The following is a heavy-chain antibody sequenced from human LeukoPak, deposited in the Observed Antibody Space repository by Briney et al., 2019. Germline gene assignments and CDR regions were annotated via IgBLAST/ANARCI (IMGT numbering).Heavy chain of an antibody. CDR3: ASGEYYGSGSPSPFDY. CDR1: GFTVSSNY. V-gene: IGHV3-53*01. D-gene: IGHD3-10*01. Sequence: GGSLRLSCAASGFTVSSNYMSGVRQAPGKGLEWVSDIYSGGSTYYADSVKGRFTISRDNSKNTLYLQMNSLRAEDTAVYYCASGEYYGSGSPSPFDYWGQGTLVTVSS. J-gene: IGHJ4*02. CDR2: IYSGGST.